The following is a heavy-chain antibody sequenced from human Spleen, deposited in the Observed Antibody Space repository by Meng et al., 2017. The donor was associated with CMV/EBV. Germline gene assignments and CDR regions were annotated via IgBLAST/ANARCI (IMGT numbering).Heavy chain of an antibody. Sequence: GESLKISCAASGFTFSDYAMHWVRQAPGKGLVWVAVISYDGSNKYYADSVKGRFTISRDNAKNSLYLQMNSLRAEDTAVYYCARCPYSYGDWYFDLWGRGTLVTVSS. CDR1: GFTFSDYA. J-gene: IGHJ2*01. CDR3: ARCPYSYGDWYFDL. CDR2: ISYDGSNK. D-gene: IGHD5-18*01. V-gene: IGHV3-30*04.